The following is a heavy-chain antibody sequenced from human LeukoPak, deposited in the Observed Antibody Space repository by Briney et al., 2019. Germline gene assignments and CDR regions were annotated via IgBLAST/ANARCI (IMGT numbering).Heavy chain of an antibody. V-gene: IGHV1-2*02. D-gene: IGHD1-26*01. CDR2: INPNSGGT. CDR1: GYTFTGYY. J-gene: IGHJ6*02. Sequence: AASVKVSCKASGYTFTGYYMHWVRQAPGQGLEWMGWINPNSGGTNYSQKFQGRVTMTRDTSISTAYMELSRLRSDDTAVYYCARELEPWGYYYGMDVWGQGTTVTVSS. CDR3: ARELEPWGYYYGMDV.